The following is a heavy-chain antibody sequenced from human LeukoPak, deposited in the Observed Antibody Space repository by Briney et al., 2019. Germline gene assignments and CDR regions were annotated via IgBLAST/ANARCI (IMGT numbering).Heavy chain of an antibody. CDR2: ISWDGGST. D-gene: IGHD3-10*01. V-gene: IGHV3-43D*03. Sequence: GGSLRLSCAASGFTFDDYAMHWVRHAPGKGLEWVSLISWDGGSTYYADSVKGRFTISRDNSKTSLYLQMNSLRAEDTALYYCAKDGRITMIRGDENNYSYMDVWGKGTTVTVSS. CDR3: AKDGRITMIRGDENNYSYMDV. CDR1: GFTFDDYA. J-gene: IGHJ6*03.